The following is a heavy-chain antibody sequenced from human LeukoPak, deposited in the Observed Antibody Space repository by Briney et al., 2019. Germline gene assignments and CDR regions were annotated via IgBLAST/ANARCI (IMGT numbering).Heavy chain of an antibody. V-gene: IGHV4-31*03. CDR2: IYDSGTT. J-gene: IGHJ4*02. CDR1: GVSISNGGYY. D-gene: IGHD3-10*01. Sequence: KTSQTLSLTCTVSGVSISNGGYYWSWIRQHPGKGLEWIGYIYDSGTTYYNPALQSRVTISVDMSDNHFSLKMKSMTAADTAVYFCARGGDRRGFDYWGQGTLVTVTS. CDR3: ARGGDRRGFDY.